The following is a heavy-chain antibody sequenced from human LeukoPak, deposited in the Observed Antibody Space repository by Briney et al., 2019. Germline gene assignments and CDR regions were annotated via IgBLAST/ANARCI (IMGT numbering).Heavy chain of an antibody. CDR1: GFTFSSSA. V-gene: IGHV3-73*01. CDR2: IDKEKNSYAT. J-gene: IGHJ5*02. Sequence: PGGSLRLSCAASGFTFSSSAIHWVRQSFGEGLEWIGHIDKEKNSYATASAYAVSVEGRFTVSRDDSKNMAFLQMSGLKTEDTALYFCTRDSGTYNWLDPWGQGTLVTVSS. CDR3: TRDSGTYNWLDP. D-gene: IGHD1-26*01.